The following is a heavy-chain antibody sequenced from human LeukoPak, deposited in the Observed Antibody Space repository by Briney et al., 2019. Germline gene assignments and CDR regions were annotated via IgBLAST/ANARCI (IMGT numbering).Heavy chain of an antibody. V-gene: IGHV3-21*01. CDR3: ARGERGLYCSSTSCYPVL. Sequence: GSLRLSCAASGFTFSSYSMNWVRQAPGKGLEWVSSISSISSYIYYADSAKGRFTISRENAKNSLYLQMNSLRAEDTAVYYCARGERGLYCSSTSCYPVLGGQGTLVTVSS. CDR1: GFTFSSYS. D-gene: IGHD2-2*01. J-gene: IGHJ4*02. CDR2: ISSISSYI.